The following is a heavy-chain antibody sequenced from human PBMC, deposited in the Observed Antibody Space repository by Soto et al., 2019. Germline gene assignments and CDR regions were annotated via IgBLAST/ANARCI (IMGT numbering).Heavy chain of an antibody. J-gene: IGHJ6*02. V-gene: IGHV3-53*01. CDR2: IYSGGTT. D-gene: IGHD2-15*01. CDR1: GFTVSSNY. CDR3: SRHLVVLVAATRVYNYYGMDV. Sequence: GGSLRLSCAASGFTVSSNYMNWVRQAPGKGLEWVSTIYSGGTTNYADSVKGRFTISRDESKNTLFLQMNSLRAEDTAVYFCSRHLVVLVAATRVYNYYGMDVWGQGTTVTVSS.